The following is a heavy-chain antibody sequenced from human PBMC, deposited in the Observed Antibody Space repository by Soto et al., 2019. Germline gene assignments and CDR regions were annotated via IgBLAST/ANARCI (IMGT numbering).Heavy chain of an antibody. CDR2: ISWNRGDI. CDR1: GFMFEDYA. D-gene: IGHD5-12*01. J-gene: IGHJ6*02. Sequence: EVELVESGGGLVQPGRSLTLACAASGFMFEDYAMHWVRQVPGKGLEWVSGISWNRGDIAYVDSVKGRFTISRDNAKKSMALQMNILRPEDTALYYWAKGKVATIKYYGMDVWGQGTTVIVSS. V-gene: IGHV3-9*01. CDR3: AKGKVATIKYYGMDV.